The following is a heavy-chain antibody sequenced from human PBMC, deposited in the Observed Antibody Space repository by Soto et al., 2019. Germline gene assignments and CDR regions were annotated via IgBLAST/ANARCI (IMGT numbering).Heavy chain of an antibody. D-gene: IGHD3-3*01. V-gene: IGHV4-59*01. J-gene: IGHJ2*01. CDR2: IYYSGST. CDR1: GGSISSYY. Sequence: SETLSLTCTVSGGSISSYYWSWIRQPPGKGLEWIGYIYYSGSTNYNPSLKSRVTISVDTSKNQFSLKLSSVTAADTAVYYCARVNTYYDFWLPGYFDLWGRGTLVTVSS. CDR3: ARVNTYYDFWLPGYFDL.